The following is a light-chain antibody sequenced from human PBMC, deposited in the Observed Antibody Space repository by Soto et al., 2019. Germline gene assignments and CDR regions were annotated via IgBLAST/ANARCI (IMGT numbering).Light chain of an antibody. Sequence: IVLTQSPGTLSLSPGERATLSCRASQSVSSSYLAWYQQKPGQAPRLLMYGASSRATGIPDRFSGSGSGTDFTLTISRLEPEDFAVYYCQQYVRSQWTFAQGTKVDIK. CDR2: GAS. CDR3: QQYVRSQWT. CDR1: QSVSSSY. J-gene: IGKJ1*01. V-gene: IGKV3-20*01.